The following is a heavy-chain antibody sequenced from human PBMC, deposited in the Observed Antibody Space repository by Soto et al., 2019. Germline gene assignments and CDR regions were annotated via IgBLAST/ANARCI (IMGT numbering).Heavy chain of an antibody. CDR3: ASGRGDSYGLDP. CDR1: GDSISSANNY. CDR2: ISYGGTT. D-gene: IGHD5-12*01. Sequence: QVQLQESGPGLVKPSQTLSLTCTVSGDSISSANNYWSWIRQPPGEGLEWIGFISYGGTTSYSPSLKIRLAISLYTSKNQFSLGLTSVTAADTAVYYCASGRGDSYGLDPWGQGTLVTVSS. V-gene: IGHV4-30-4*01. J-gene: IGHJ5*02.